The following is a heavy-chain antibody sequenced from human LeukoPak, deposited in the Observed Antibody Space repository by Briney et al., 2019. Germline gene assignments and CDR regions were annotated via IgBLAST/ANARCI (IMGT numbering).Heavy chain of an antibody. V-gene: IGHV3-23*01. D-gene: IGHD3-22*01. CDR3: AKERGRSWLLPDWYFDV. CDR2: VTSSADAT. CDR1: GFSFRNYA. Sequence: QTGGSLRLSCAASGFSFRNYAMSWVRQAPGKGLEWVSTVTSSADATHYADSVKGRFTISRDNSKNTLYLQMNSLRVDDTAMYYCAKERGRSWLLPDWYFDVWGRGTLVSVSS. J-gene: IGHJ2*01.